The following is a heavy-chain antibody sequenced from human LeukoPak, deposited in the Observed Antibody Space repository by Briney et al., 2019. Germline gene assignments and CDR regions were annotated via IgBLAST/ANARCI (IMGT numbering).Heavy chain of an antibody. V-gene: IGHV1-58*01. CDR1: GFTFTSSA. CDR2: IVVGSGNT. Sequence: GASVKVSCKASGFTFTSSAVQWVRQARGQRLEWIGWIVVGSGNTNYAQKFQERVTITRDMSTSTAYMELSSLRSEDTAVYYCAADSRYDFWSGYYRARDAFDIWGQGTMVTVSS. J-gene: IGHJ3*02. CDR3: AADSRYDFWSGYYRARDAFDI. D-gene: IGHD3-3*01.